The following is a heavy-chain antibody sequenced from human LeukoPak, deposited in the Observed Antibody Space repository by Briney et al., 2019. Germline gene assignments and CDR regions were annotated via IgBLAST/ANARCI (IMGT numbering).Heavy chain of an antibody. D-gene: IGHD3-10*01. Sequence: ASVKVSCKASGYTFTSYDINWVRQATGQGLEWMGWMNPNSGNTGYAQKFQGRVTMTRNTSISTAYMELSSLRSEDTAVYYCARGRRAGNLYYGSGLRHYMDVWGQGTTVTVSS. CDR2: MNPNSGNT. V-gene: IGHV1-8*01. J-gene: IGHJ6*02. CDR1: GYTFTSYD. CDR3: ARGRRAGNLYYGSGLRHYMDV.